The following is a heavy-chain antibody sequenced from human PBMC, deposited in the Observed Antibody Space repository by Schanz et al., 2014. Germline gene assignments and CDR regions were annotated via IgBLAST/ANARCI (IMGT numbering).Heavy chain of an antibody. V-gene: IGHV1-18*01. J-gene: IGHJ6*02. CDR2: ITAYNGNT. Sequence: QVQVVQSGAEVKKPGSSVKVSCTASGGTFSSYTISWIRQAPGQGLEWMGWITAYNGNTNYAQKLQGRVTMTTDTSTSTAYMELRSLRSDDTAVYYCARVQDDILTGSEYYYGMDVWGQGTTVTVSS. D-gene: IGHD3-9*01. CDR3: ARVQDDILTGSEYYYGMDV. CDR1: GGTFSSYT.